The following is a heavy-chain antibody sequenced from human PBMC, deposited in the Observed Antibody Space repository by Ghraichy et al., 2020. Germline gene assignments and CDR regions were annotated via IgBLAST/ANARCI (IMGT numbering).Heavy chain of an antibody. CDR2: INHSGST. J-gene: IGHJ4*02. V-gene: IGHV4-34*01. Sequence: SETLSLTCAVYGGSFSGYYWSWIRQPPGKGLEWIGEINHSGSTNYNPSLKSRVTISVDTSKNQFSLKLSSVTAADTAVYYCARTHSRTGVVVPAALRGSFDYWGQGTLVTVSS. D-gene: IGHD2-2*01. CDR3: ARTHSRTGVVVPAALRGSFDY. CDR1: GGSFSGYY.